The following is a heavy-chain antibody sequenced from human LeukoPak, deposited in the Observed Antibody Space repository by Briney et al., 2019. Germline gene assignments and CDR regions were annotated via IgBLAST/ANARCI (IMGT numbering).Heavy chain of an antibody. CDR2: ISGSGGST. V-gene: IGHV3-23*01. Sequence: PGGSLRLSCAASGFTFSSYAMSWVRQAPGKGLEWVSAISGSGGSTYYADSVKGRFTISRDNSKNTLYLQMNSLRAEDTAVYYCAKPRGADYYDSSGYPWGPLDYWGQGTLVTVSS. J-gene: IGHJ4*02. CDR3: AKPRGADYYDSSGYPWGPLDY. CDR1: GFTFSSYA. D-gene: IGHD3-22*01.